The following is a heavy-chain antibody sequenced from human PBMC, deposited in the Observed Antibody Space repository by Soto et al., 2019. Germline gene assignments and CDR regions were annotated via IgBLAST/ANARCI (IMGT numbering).Heavy chain of an antibody. Sequence: SVKVSCKASGGTFSSYAISWVRQAPGQGLEWMGGIIPIFGTANYAQKFQGRVTITADESTSTAYMELSSLRSEDTAVYYCARDWTTGGSSSWYVWFDPWGQGTLVTVS. CDR1: GGTFSSYA. CDR3: ARDWTTGGSSSWYVWFDP. CDR2: IIPIFGTA. V-gene: IGHV1-69*13. D-gene: IGHD6-13*01. J-gene: IGHJ5*02.